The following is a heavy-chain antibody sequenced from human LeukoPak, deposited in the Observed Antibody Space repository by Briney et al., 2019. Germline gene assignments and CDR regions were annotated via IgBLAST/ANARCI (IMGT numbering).Heavy chain of an antibody. CDR2: IYHSGST. V-gene: IGHV4-38-2*02. J-gene: IGHJ6*03. CDR1: GYSISSDYY. Sequence: SETLSLTCTVSGYSISSDYYWGWIRQPPGKGLEWIGSIYHSGSTYYNPSLKSRVTISVDTSKNQFSLKLSSVTAAGTAVYYCARQGSKSYYYYYYMDVWGKGTTVTISS. CDR3: ARQGSKSYYYYYYMDV. D-gene: IGHD2-15*01.